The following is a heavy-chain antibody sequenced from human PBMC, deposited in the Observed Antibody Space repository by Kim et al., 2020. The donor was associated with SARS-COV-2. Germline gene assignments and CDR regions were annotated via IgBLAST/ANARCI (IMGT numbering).Heavy chain of an antibody. CDR1: GGTFSSYA. Sequence: SVKVSCKASGGTFSSYAISWVRQAPGQGLEWMGGIIPIFGTANYAQKFQGRVTITADESTSTAYMELSSLRSEDTAVYYCARVDIVVVPAAVLSTYYYYYRMDVWGQATTVTVSS. V-gene: IGHV1-69*13. CDR2: IIPIFGTA. CDR3: ARVDIVVVPAAVLSTYYYYYRMDV. D-gene: IGHD2-2*01. J-gene: IGHJ6*02.